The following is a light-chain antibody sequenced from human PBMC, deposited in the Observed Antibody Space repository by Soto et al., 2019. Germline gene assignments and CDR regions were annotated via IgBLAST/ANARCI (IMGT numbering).Light chain of an antibody. CDR3: QQRTNWPT. Sequence: EIVLTQSPGTLSLSPGESVTLSCRASQSVSNHLGWFQHRPGQVPRLLIYGASRRVPGIPARFSGSGSGTEFTLTISGLQSEDFAVYYCQQRTNWPTFGPGTKVDIK. V-gene: IGKV3-15*01. CDR2: GAS. CDR1: QSVSNH. J-gene: IGKJ3*01.